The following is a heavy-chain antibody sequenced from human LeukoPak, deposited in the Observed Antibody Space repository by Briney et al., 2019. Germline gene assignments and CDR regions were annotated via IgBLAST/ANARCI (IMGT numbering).Heavy chain of an antibody. V-gene: IGHV2-5*02. J-gene: IGHJ5*02. CDR3: APHKWNWFDP. D-gene: IGHD1-26*01. Sequence: SGPTLVKPTQTPTLTCTFSGFSLSTSGVGVGWSRQPPGKALEWLTLIYWDDDKRYSPSLKSRLTITKDTSKNQVVLTMTNMDPVDTATYYRAPHKWNWFDPWGQGTLVTVSS. CDR1: GFSLSTSGVG. CDR2: IYWDDDK.